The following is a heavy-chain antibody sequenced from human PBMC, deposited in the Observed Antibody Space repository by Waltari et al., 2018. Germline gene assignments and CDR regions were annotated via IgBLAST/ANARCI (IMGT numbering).Heavy chain of an antibody. CDR3: ARAPLSSGRYFDY. V-gene: IGHV4-34*01. J-gene: IGHJ4*02. CDR2: INQSGST. Sequence: QVQLQQWGAGLLKPSETLSLTCAVYGGSFSGYYWSWIRQPPGKGLGWIGEINQSGSTNYNPSLKSRVTISVDTSKNQFSLKLSSVTAADTAVYYCARAPLSSGRYFDYWGQGTLVTVSS. D-gene: IGHD3-22*01. CDR1: GGSFSGYY.